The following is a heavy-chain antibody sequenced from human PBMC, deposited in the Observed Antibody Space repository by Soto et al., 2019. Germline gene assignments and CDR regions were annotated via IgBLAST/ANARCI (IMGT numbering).Heavy chain of an antibody. D-gene: IGHD6-13*01. V-gene: IGHV1-69*13. Sequence: SVKVSCKASGGTFSSYAISWVRQAPGQGLEWMGGIIPIFGTANYAQKFQGRVTITADESTSTAYMELNSLRSEDTAVYYCARGIAAAGLYLDYWGQGTLVTVSS. J-gene: IGHJ4*02. CDR2: IIPIFGTA. CDR1: GGTFSSYA. CDR3: ARGIAAAGLYLDY.